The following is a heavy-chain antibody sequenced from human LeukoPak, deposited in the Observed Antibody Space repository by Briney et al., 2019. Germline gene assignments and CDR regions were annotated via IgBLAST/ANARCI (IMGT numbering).Heavy chain of an antibody. CDR3: ARDGLAAATLHWCFDL. CDR2: ISSSSSYI. V-gene: IGHV3-21*01. J-gene: IGHJ2*01. D-gene: IGHD6-25*01. Sequence: GGSLRLSCAASGFTFSSYSINWVRQAPGKGLEWVSSISSSSSYIYYADSVRGRFTISRDNAKNSLYLQMNSLRAEDTAVYYCARDGLAAATLHWCFDLWGRGTLVTVSS. CDR1: GFTFSSYS.